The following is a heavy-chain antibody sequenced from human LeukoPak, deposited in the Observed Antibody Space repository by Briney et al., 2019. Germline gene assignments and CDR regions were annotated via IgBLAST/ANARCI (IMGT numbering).Heavy chain of an antibody. D-gene: IGHD3-22*01. CDR3: ARAGGGYYYDSSGYQGSNYYYYGMDV. V-gene: IGHV1-18*01. J-gene: IGHJ6*02. Sequence: ASVKVSCKASGYAFTTYGLSWVRQAPGQGLEWMGWINAYTGNTNYAQKLQVRVTMTTDTSTSTAYMELRSLRSDDTAVYYCARAGGGYYYDSSGYQGSNYYYYGMDVWGQGTTVTVSS. CDR2: INAYTGNT. CDR1: GYAFTTYG.